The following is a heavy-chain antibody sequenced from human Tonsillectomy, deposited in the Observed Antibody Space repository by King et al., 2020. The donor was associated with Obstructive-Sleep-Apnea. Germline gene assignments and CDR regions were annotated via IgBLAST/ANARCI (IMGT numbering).Heavy chain of an antibody. CDR2: IKQDGSEK. J-gene: IGHJ6*02. Sequence: VQLVESGGGLVQPGGSLRLSCAASGFTFSSYWMSWVRQAPGKGLEWVANIKQDGSEKYYVDSVKGRFTISRDNAKNSLYLQMNSLRAEDTAVYYCARDCSGGSCYYPYYYGMDVWGQGTTVTVSS. CDR3: ARDCSGGSCYYPYYYGMDV. CDR1: GFTFSSYW. V-gene: IGHV3-7*01. D-gene: IGHD2-15*01.